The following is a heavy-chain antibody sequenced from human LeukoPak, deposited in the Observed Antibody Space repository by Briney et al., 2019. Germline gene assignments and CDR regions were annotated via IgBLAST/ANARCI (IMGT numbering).Heavy chain of an antibody. D-gene: IGHD2-15*01. Sequence: PSETLSLTCTVSGGSISSSSYYWGWIRQPPGKGLEWIGSIYYSGSTYYNPSLKSRVTISVDTSKNQFSLKLSSVTAADTAVYYCARSRVVVAATLFDYWGQGTLVTVSS. CDR2: IYYSGST. V-gene: IGHV4-39*07. CDR3: ARSRVVVAATLFDY. CDR1: GGSISSSSYY. J-gene: IGHJ4*02.